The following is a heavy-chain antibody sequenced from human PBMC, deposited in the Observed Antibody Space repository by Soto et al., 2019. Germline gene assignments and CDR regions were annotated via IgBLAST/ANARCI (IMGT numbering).Heavy chain of an antibody. CDR3: ARDSLVVALYYYYYYGMDV. J-gene: IGHJ6*02. Sequence: SVKVSCKASGGTFSSYAISWVRQAPGQGLEWMGGIIPIFGTANYAQKFQGRVTITADKSTSTAYMELSSLRSEDTAVYYCARDSLVVALYYYYYYGMDVWGQGTTVTVSS. CDR2: IIPIFGTA. V-gene: IGHV1-69*06. D-gene: IGHD2-15*01. CDR1: GGTFSSYA.